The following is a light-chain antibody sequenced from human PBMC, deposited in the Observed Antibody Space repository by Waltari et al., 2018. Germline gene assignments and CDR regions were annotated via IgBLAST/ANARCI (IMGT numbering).Light chain of an antibody. CDR3: QQYFRVPLT. CDR1: QSVLYSSTNNNY. Sequence: DIVMTQSPDSLAGSLGERATSNCKSSQSVLYSSTNNNYLSWYQPKPGQPPKLLIYWASTRESGVPDRFSGSGSGTDFTLTISSLQAEDVAVYYCQQYFRVPLTFGGGTRIEIK. CDR2: WAS. V-gene: IGKV4-1*01. J-gene: IGKJ4*01.